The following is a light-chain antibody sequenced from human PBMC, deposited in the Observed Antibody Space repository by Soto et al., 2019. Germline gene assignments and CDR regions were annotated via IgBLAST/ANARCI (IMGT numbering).Light chain of an antibody. V-gene: IGKV1-39*01. Sequence: DIQMTQSPSSLSASVGDRVTITCRASQSIGNFLNWYQQKPGKAPQLLIYAASSLQSGVPSRFSGSGSGTDFTLTISSLQPEDFATYYCQQSYRTPFTFGTGTKVEIK. CDR2: AAS. CDR3: QQSYRTPFT. J-gene: IGKJ3*01. CDR1: QSIGNF.